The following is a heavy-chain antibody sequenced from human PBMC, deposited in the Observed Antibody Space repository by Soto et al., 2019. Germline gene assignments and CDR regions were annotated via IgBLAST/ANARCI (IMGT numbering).Heavy chain of an antibody. CDR1: GGSFSGYY. CDR3: ARGPRGYSSGWYPNYYYYGMDV. CDR2: IHHRGST. Sequence: SETLSLTCGVYGGSFSGYYWSGIRQPPGKGLEWIGEIHHRGSTNYNPSLKSRVTISVDTSKNQFSLKLSSVTAADTAVYYCARGPRGYSSGWYPNYYYYGMDVWGQGTTVT. J-gene: IGHJ6*02. V-gene: IGHV4-34*01. D-gene: IGHD6-19*01.